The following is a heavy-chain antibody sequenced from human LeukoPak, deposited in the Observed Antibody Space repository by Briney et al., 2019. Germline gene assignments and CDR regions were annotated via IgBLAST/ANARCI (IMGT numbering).Heavy chain of an antibody. CDR1: GYSFTKYW. CDR2: IYPGHSDT. CDR3: ARTPGSSDYRGYQYWYFDL. V-gene: IGHV5-51*01. Sequence: GESLKISCKASGYSFTKYWVAWVRQMPGKGLEWMGMIYPGHSDTRYSPSFQGQVTISADESITTAYLQWSSLKASDTAIYFCARTPGSSDYRGYQYWYFDLWGRGALVTVSS. J-gene: IGHJ2*01. D-gene: IGHD3-22*01.